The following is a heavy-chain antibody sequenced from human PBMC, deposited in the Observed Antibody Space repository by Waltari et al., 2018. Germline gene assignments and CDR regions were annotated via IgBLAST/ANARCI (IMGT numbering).Heavy chain of an antibody. J-gene: IGHJ4*02. Sequence: EVQLVESGGGLVQPGGSLRLSCAASGFTFSDYWMTWVRQAPGEGLEWVANIKKDGGETYYVDSVKRRFTVSRDNAKNSLYLQMSSLRGEDTAVYYCARDRGYCGGDCYKNLDYWGQGTLVAVSS. V-gene: IGHV3-7*01. CDR1: GFTFSDYW. CDR3: ARDRGYCGGDCYKNLDY. CDR2: IKKDGGET. D-gene: IGHD2-21*01.